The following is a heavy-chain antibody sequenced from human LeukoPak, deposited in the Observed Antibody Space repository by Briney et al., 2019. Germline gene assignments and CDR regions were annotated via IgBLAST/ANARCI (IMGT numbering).Heavy chain of an antibody. V-gene: IGHV4-59*01. J-gene: IGHJ6*03. CDR2: IYYSGST. D-gene: IGHD6-25*01. Sequence: PSETLSLTCTVSGGSISSYYWSWIRQPPGKGLEWIGYIYYSGSTNYNPSLKSRVTISVDTSKNQFSLKLSSVTAADTAVYYCARGGGLNYYYYYMDAWGKGTTVTVSS. CDR3: ARGGGLNYYYYYMDA. CDR1: GGSISSYY.